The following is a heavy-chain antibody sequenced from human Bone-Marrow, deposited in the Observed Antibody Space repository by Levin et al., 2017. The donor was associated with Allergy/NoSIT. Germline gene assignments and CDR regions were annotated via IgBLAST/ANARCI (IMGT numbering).Heavy chain of an antibody. V-gene: IGHV3-11*01. J-gene: IGHJ3*02. CDR2: ISSSGSTI. D-gene: IGHD6-6*01. CDR1: GFTFSDYY. Sequence: GGSLRLSCAASGFTFSDYYMSWIRQAPGKGLEWVSYISSSGSTIYYADSVKGRFTISRDNAKNSLYLQMNSLRAEDTAVYYCAVEYSSSSDAFDIWGQGTMVTVSS. CDR3: AVEYSSSSDAFDI.